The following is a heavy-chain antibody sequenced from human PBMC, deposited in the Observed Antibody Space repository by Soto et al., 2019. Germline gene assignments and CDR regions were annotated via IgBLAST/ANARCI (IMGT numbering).Heavy chain of an antibody. V-gene: IGHV4-39*01. CDR3: ASSQKGYNWNYFDH. Sequence: PSETLSLSCAVSGGSISGSYYYWGWLRQSPGRGPEWIGSVFYTGFTSYNPSLESRVSVSVGTSKNQFSLKVSAVTAADTAVYYCASSQKGYNWNYFDHWGQGALVTVSS. D-gene: IGHD1-20*01. CDR1: GGSISGSYYY. CDR2: VFYTGFT. J-gene: IGHJ4*02.